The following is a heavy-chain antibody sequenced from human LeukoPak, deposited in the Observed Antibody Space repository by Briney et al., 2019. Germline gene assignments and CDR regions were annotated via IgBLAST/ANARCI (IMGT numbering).Heavy chain of an antibody. D-gene: IGHD3-16*01. CDR3: ARDSDSGFQ. J-gene: IGHJ4*02. V-gene: IGHV4-34*01. CDR2: IDNRGST. CDR1: GGSFSFYF. Sequence: PSETLSLTCTVSGGSFSFYFWHWIRQPPGEGLDWIGEIDNRGSTQYKPSLRSRGIISIDTSGNHFSLKLTSVTAADTAVYFCARDSDSGFQWGQGMLVTVSP.